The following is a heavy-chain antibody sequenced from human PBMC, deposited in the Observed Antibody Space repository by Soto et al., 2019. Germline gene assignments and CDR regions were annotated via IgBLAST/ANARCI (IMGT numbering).Heavy chain of an antibody. CDR3: ASPQAIDTSGYSVAY. V-gene: IGHV3-30-3*01. D-gene: IGHD3-22*01. CDR1: GFSFSNYA. CDR2: ISYDGSNE. J-gene: IGHJ4*02. Sequence: QVQLVESGGGVVQPGRSLILSCAASGFSFSNYAMHWVRQAPGKVLSWVAVISYDGSNEYYADSVKGRFTSSRDNSKNTLDVQMNSLSDEDTAVYYGASPQAIDTSGYSVAYWGQGKLVTVSS.